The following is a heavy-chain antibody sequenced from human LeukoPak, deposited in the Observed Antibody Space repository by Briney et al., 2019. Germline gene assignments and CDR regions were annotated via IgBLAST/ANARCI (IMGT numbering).Heavy chain of an antibody. Sequence: GGSLRLSCAASGFTFSDYYMSWIRQAPGKGLEWVSYISSSSSTIYYADSVKGRFTISRDSAKNSLYLQMNSLRAEDTAVYYCARDGYRGNTVGIFDYWGQGTLVTVSS. V-gene: IGHV3-11*01. CDR2: ISSSSSTI. CDR1: GFTFSDYY. J-gene: IGHJ4*02. CDR3: ARDGYRGNTVGIFDY. D-gene: IGHD5-18*01.